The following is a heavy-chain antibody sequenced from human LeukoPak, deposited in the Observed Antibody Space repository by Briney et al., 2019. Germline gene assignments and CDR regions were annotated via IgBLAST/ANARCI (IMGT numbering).Heavy chain of an antibody. Sequence: PSETLSLTCAVSGVSISSGGYSWSWLRQPPGKGLEWMGYIYHSGSTYYNPSLKSRVTISVDRSKKQFSLKLSSVTAADTAVYYCARDVGDDFWSGYYTGPFMDVWGQGTTVTVS. J-gene: IGHJ6*02. D-gene: IGHD3-3*01. CDR1: GVSISSGGYS. CDR2: IYHSGST. CDR3: ARDVGDDFWSGYYTGPFMDV. V-gene: IGHV4-30-2*01.